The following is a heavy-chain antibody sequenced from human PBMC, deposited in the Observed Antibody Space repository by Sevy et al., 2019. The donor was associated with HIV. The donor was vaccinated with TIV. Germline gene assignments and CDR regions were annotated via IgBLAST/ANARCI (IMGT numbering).Heavy chain of an antibody. Sequence: GGSLRLSRAASGFTFSRSGMHWVRQAPGKGLEWLTFIPFDGSAKYYSDSVKGRFTISRDNSKNTLYFQMNSLRPEDTAVYYCMKTPLGRVSGTGYWGQGTLVTVSS. D-gene: IGHD3-9*01. CDR2: IPFDGSAK. CDR1: GFTFSRSG. J-gene: IGHJ4*01. V-gene: IGHV3-30*02. CDR3: MKTPLGRVSGTGY.